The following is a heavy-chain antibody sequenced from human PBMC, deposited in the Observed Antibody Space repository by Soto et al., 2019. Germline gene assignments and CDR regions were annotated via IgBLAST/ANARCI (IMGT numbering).Heavy chain of an antibody. J-gene: IGHJ5*02. CDR2: INHSGST. V-gene: IGHV4-34*01. Sequence: QVQLQQWGAGLLKPSETLSLTCAVYGGAFSGYYWSWIRQPPGKGLEWIGEINHSGSTNYNPSLKSRVTISVDTSKNQFSLKLSSVTAADTAVYYCAVYSGYPLRWFDPWGQGTLVTVSS. CDR1: GGAFSGYY. D-gene: IGHD5-12*01. CDR3: AVYSGYPLRWFDP.